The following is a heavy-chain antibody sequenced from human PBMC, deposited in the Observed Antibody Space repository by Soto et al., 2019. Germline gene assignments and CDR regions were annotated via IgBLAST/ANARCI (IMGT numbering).Heavy chain of an antibody. D-gene: IGHD3-22*01. J-gene: IGHJ4*02. CDR2: IIPIFGTA. V-gene: IGHV1-69*13. CDR1: GGTFSSYA. Sequence: SVKVSCKASGGTFSSYAISWVRQAPGQGLEWMGGIIPIFGTANYAQKFQGRVTITADESTSTAYMELSSLRSEDTAVYYCAMVTYYYDSSGDRRDYWGQGTLVTVSS. CDR3: AMVTYYYDSSGDRRDY.